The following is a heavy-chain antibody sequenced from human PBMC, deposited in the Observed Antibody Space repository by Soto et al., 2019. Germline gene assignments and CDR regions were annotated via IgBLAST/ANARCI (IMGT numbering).Heavy chain of an antibody. D-gene: IGHD6-13*01. CDR1: GGSISPYY. CDR3: ARKGAAPSYAHYYRDV. CDR2: VYYSGNT. Sequence: SETLSLTCTVSGGSISPYYWSWIRQPPGKGLEWIGYVYYSGNTNYNPSLESRVTISVDTSRNQFSLNLTSATAADTAVYYCARKGAAPSYAHYYRDVWGRGTTVTVSS. V-gene: IGHV4-59*01. J-gene: IGHJ6*03.